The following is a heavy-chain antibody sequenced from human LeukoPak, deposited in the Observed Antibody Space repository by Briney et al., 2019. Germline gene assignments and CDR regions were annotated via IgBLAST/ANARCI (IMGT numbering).Heavy chain of an antibody. CDR2: INHNGNVN. CDR1: GFTLSSYW. Sequence: GGSLRLSCAASGFTLSSYWMNWARQAPGKGLEWVASINHNGNVNYYVDSVKGRFTISRDNAKNSLYLQMSNLRAEDTAVYYCMTELLGYRGQGTLVTVSS. V-gene: IGHV3-7*03. D-gene: IGHD1-14*01. J-gene: IGHJ4*02. CDR3: MTELLGY.